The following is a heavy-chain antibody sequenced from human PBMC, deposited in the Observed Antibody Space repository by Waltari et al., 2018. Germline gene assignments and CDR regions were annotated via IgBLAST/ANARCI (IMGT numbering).Heavy chain of an antibody. CDR2: INPNSGGT. D-gene: IGHD6-19*01. Sequence: QVQLVQSGAEVKKPGASVKVSCKASGYTFTGYYMHWVRQAPGQGLEWMGWINPNSGGTNYEQKFQGRVTMTRDTSISTAYMELSRLRSDDTAVYYCARDFPTMQWLIGYWGQGTLVTVSS. J-gene: IGHJ4*02. V-gene: IGHV1-2*02. CDR1: GYTFTGYY. CDR3: ARDFPTMQWLIGY.